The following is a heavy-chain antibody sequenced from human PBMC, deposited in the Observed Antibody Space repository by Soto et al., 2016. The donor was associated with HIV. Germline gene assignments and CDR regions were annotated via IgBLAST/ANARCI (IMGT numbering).Heavy chain of an antibody. Sequence: QVQLQESGPGLVKPSQTLSLTCTVSGGSISSGSYYWSWIRQPAGKGLEWIGRIYTSGSTNYNPSLKSRVTISVDTSKNQFSLKLSSVTAADTAVYYCAREGYSSSWYKAYAFDIVGPRDKWSRLF. CDR2: IYTSGST. CDR3: AREGYSSSWYKAYAFDI. V-gene: IGHV4-61*02. D-gene: IGHD6-13*01. CDR1: GGSISSGSYY. J-gene: IGHJ3*02.